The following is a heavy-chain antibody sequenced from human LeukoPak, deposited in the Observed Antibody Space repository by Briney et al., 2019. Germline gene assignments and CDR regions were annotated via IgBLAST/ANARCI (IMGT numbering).Heavy chain of an antibody. J-gene: IGHJ4*02. CDR2: ISRDGGRT. V-gene: IGHV3-43*02. CDR1: GFKFEDYV. D-gene: IGHD6-19*01. CDR3: IKGRGWLVDY. Sequence: PGGSLRLSCADSGFKFEDYVMQWVRQAPGKGLEWVSLISRDGGRTEYADSVKGRFTISRDNSKNSLYLQMNSLRSDDTALYYCIKGRGWLVDYWGQGTLVTVSS.